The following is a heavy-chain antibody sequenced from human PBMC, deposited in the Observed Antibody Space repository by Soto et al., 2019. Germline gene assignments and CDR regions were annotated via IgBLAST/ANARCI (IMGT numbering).Heavy chain of an antibody. V-gene: IGHV5-10-1*01. CDR1: GYSFTSYW. J-gene: IGHJ6*02. CDR2: IDPSDSYT. D-gene: IGHD3-22*01. CDR3: ARHYYDSSGYFENGMDV. Sequence: PGESLKISCKGSGYSFTSYWISWVRQMPGKGLEWMGRIDPSDSYTNYSPSFQGHVTISADKSISTAYLQWSSLKASDTAMYYCARHYYDSSGYFENGMDVWGQGTTVPVSS.